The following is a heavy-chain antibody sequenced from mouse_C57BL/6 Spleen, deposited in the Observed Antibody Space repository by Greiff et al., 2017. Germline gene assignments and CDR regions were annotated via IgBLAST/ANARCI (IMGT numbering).Heavy chain of an antibody. CDR1: GYTFTDYE. Sequence: QVQLQQSGAELVRPGASVTLSCKASGYTFTDYEMHWVKQTPVHGLEWIGAIDPETGGTAYNQKFKGKAILTADKSYSTAYMELRSLTSEDSAVYYCTRTITTVVAHFDYWGQGTTLTVSS. D-gene: IGHD1-1*01. CDR2: IDPETGGT. V-gene: IGHV1-15*01. CDR3: TRTITTVVAHFDY. J-gene: IGHJ2*01.